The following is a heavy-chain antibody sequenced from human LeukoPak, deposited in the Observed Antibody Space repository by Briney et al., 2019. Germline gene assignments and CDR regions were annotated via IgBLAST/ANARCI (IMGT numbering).Heavy chain of an antibody. J-gene: IGHJ6*03. CDR3: AKWSYMDV. V-gene: IGHV3-9*01. CDR1: GFTFDDDA. Sequence: GGSLRLSCAASGFTFDDDAMHWVRQVPGKGLEWVSGISWNSDSIGYADSVKGRFTISRDNAKNSLYLQMNSVRAEDTALCYCAKWSYMDVWGKGTTVTVSS. CDR2: ISWNSDSI. D-gene: IGHD3-3*01.